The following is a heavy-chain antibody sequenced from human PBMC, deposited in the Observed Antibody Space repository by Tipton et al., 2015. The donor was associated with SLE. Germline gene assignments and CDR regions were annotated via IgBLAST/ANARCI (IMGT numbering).Heavy chain of an antibody. J-gene: IGHJ3*01. D-gene: IGHD6-19*01. V-gene: IGHV3-23*01. CDR1: GGSISSYY. Sequence: LSLTCTVSGGSISSYYWSWIRQPPGKGLEWVSTISAIGGTTYYSDSVEGRFTISRDTSKNTLYLQMNSLRAEDTALYYCAKDVSGWPHDAFEVWGQGTMVTVSS. CDR2: ISAIGGTT. CDR3: AKDVSGWPHDAFEV.